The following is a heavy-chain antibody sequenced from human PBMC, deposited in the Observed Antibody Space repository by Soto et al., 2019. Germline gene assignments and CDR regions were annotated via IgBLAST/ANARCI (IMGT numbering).Heavy chain of an antibody. D-gene: IGHD3-16*01. J-gene: IGHJ5*02. Sequence: GSVKGYCKASGYRFTNNDFSLVRQATGQGLEWMGWMNPGSGDTGYAQKFQGRVTMTRDISIATAYMELSSLRSDDTAIYYCARMETFGSLNWFDPWGQGTMVTVSS. V-gene: IGHV1-8*01. CDR3: ARMETFGSLNWFDP. CDR1: GYRFTNND. CDR2: MNPGSGDT.